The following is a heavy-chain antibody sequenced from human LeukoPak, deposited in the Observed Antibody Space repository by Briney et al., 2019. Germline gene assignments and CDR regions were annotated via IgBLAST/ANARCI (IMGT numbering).Heavy chain of an antibody. CDR1: GGSISSGDYY. CDR3: ARRSQYCSSTSCSPRFDP. J-gene: IGHJ5*02. D-gene: IGHD2-2*01. CDR2: IYYSGST. Sequence: SETLSLTCTVSGGSISSGDYYWSWIRQPPGKGLEWIGYIYYSGSTYYNPSLKSRVTISVDTSKNQFSLKLSSVTAADTAVYYCARRSQYCSSTSCSPRFDPWGQGTLVTVSS. V-gene: IGHV4-30-4*01.